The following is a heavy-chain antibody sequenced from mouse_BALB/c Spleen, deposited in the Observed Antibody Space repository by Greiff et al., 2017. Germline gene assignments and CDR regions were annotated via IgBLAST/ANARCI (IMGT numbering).Heavy chain of an antibody. V-gene: IGHV2-6-4*01. CDR3: ARGGNYDQAWFAY. D-gene: IGHD2-1*01. CDR2: IWGGGST. CDR1: GFSLSSFY. J-gene: IGHJ3*01. Sequence: QVQLKESGPGLVAPSQSLSITCTVSGFSLSSFYFHWVRQPPGKGLEWLGMIWGGGSTDYNSALKSRLSISKDNSKSQVFLKMNSLQTDDTAMYYCARGGNYDQAWFAYWGQGTLVTVSA.